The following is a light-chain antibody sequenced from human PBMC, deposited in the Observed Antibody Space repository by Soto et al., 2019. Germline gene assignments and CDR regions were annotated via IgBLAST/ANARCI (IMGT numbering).Light chain of an antibody. V-gene: IGKV3-11*01. CDR3: QQRSNWPRT. CDR2: DVS. CDR1: KNIRSY. Sequence: IVMPQSPATRSLSPGNRATLSCRDSKNIRSYLIWYPPTPGQSPRVLIYDVSNRATGIPTLFSCSGAGPDCTRTISSLQPEDVAVDYCQQRSNWPRTFGQGTKVEIK. J-gene: IGKJ1*01.